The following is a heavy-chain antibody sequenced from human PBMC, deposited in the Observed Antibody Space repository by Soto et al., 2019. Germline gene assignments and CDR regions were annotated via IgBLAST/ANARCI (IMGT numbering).Heavy chain of an antibody. CDR3: ARDLSSAGYYYYMDV. J-gene: IGHJ6*03. CDR1: GFSISSYY. D-gene: IGHD3-16*02. V-gene: IGHV4-59*01. Sequence: SETLSLTCTVSGFSISSYYWSWIRQPPGKGLEWIGYIYYSGSTNYNPSLKSRVTISVDTSKNQFSLKLSSVTAADTAVYYCARDLSSAGYYYYMDVWGKGTTVTVSS. CDR2: IYYSGST.